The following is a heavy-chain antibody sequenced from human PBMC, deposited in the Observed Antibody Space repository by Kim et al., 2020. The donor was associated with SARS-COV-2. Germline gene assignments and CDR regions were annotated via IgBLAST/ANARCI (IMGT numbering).Heavy chain of an antibody. D-gene: IGHD3-10*01. CDR1: GFTFSSYA. Sequence: GGSLRLSCAASGFTFSSYAMHWVRQAPGKGLEWVAVISYDGSNKYYADSVKGRFTISRDNSKNTLYLQMNSLRAEDTAVYYCARDRGTYGSGSFSDYWGQGTLVTVSS. V-gene: IGHV3-30*04. J-gene: IGHJ4*02. CDR3: ARDRGTYGSGSFSDY. CDR2: ISYDGSNK.